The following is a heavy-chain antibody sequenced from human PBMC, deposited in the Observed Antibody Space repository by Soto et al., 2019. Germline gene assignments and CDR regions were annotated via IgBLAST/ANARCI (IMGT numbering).Heavy chain of an antibody. CDR3: AMPWGGYSNYESYYYYYMDV. J-gene: IGHJ6*03. CDR2: ISGSGGST. V-gene: IGHV3-23*01. D-gene: IGHD4-4*01. CDR1: GFTFSSYA. Sequence: GGSLRLSCAASGFTFSSYAMSWVRQAPGKGLEWVSAISGSGGSTYYADSVKGRFTISRDNSKNTLYLQMNSLRAEDTAVYYCAMPWGGYSNYESYYYYYMDVWGKGTTVTVSS.